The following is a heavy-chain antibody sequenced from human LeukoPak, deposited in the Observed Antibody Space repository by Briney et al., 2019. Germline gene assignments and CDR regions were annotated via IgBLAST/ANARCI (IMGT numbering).Heavy chain of an antibody. CDR2: IYYSGTT. J-gene: IGHJ4*02. CDR1: GGSITSSSDY. CDR3: ARGLADIRYFDWLSEYYFDF. D-gene: IGHD3-9*01. V-gene: IGHV4-39*07. Sequence: SETLSLTCTVSGGSITSSSDYWGWIRQLPGKGLEWIGSIYYSGTTYYNPSLKSRLTMSVDTSKNQFSLQLSSVAAADTAVYYCARGLADIRYFDWLSEYYFDFWGQGTLVTVSS.